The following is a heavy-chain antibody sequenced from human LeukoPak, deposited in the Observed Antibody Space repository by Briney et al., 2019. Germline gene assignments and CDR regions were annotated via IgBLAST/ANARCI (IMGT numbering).Heavy chain of an antibody. J-gene: IGHJ6*03. CDR2: IRYDGSNK. D-gene: IGHD3-10*01. V-gene: IGHV3-30*02. CDR1: GFTFSSYG. Sequence: GGSLRLSCAASGFTFSSYGMHWVRQAPGKGLEWVAFIRYDGSNKYYADSVKGRFTISRDNSKNTLYLQMNSLRAEDTAVYYCAKAGSYYYYYMDVWGKGTTVTISS. CDR3: AKAGSYYYYYMDV.